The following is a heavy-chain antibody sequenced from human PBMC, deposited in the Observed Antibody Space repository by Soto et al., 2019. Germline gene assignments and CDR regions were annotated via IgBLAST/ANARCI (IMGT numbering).Heavy chain of an antibody. Sequence: GGSLRLSCAASGFTFSTYGMHWVRQAPGKGLEWVAVVSYDASNKYYPDSVKGRFTISRDNSKNTLYLQMDSLRAEDTAVYYCAKDRVRHDFWSGPGADYYYYYGMDVWGQGTTVTVSS. CDR1: GFTFSTYG. V-gene: IGHV3-30*18. D-gene: IGHD3-3*01. CDR2: VSYDASNK. CDR3: AKDRVRHDFWSGPGADYYYYYGMDV. J-gene: IGHJ6*02.